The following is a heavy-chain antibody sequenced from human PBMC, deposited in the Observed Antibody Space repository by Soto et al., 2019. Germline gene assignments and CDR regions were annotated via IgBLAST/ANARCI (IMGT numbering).Heavy chain of an antibody. CDR1: GGSVNSGTYY. V-gene: IGHV4-61*01. J-gene: IGHJ6*02. CDR2: IYYSEST. D-gene: IGHD6-19*01. CDR3: ARERWDSSGRYGMDV. Sequence: SETLSLTCTVSGGSVNSGTYYWIWIRQPPGKGLEWIGNIYYSESTNYNPSLRSRITISVDSSKNQFSLKLSSVTAADTAVYYCARERWDSSGRYGMDVWGQGTTVTVSS.